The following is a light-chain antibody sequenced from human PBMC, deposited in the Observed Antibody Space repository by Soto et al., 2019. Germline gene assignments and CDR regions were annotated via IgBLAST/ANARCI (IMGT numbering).Light chain of an antibody. CDR1: SSDIGAYDY. J-gene: IGLJ1*01. Sequence: QSGLTQPASLSGSPGQSITISCTGTSSDIGAYDYVSWFQQHPGKAPKLMISEVNNRPSGVSNRFSGSKSGNTAYLTISGLQVEDEAEYSCLSFTATSTHVFGAETKGTL. V-gene: IGLV2-14*03. CDR3: LSFTATSTHV. CDR2: EVN.